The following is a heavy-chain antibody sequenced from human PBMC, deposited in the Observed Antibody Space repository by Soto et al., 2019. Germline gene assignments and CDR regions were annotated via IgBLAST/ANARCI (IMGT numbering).Heavy chain of an antibody. CDR3: ASGGSSNWFDP. J-gene: IGHJ5*02. CDR1: GGSMSRGDYY. CDR2: IYHTGST. D-gene: IGHD1-26*01. V-gene: IGHV4-30-4*01. Sequence: PSETLSLTCTVSGGSMSRGDYYWSWIRQPPGKGLEWIGFIYHTGSTYYSPSLKNRVAISVDTSKNQFSLKLSSVTAADTAVYYCASGGSSNWFDPWGQGTLVTVSS.